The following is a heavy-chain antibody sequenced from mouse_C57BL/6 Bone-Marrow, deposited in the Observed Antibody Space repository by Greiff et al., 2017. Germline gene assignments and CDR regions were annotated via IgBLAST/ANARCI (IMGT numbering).Heavy chain of an antibody. CDR3: ARSDCYDYDWFAY. CDR2: IYPRSGNT. D-gene: IGHD2-4*01. CDR1: GYTFTSYG. Sequence: QVQLKQSGAELARPGASVKLSCKASGYTFTSYGISWVKQRTGQGLEWIGEIYPRSGNTYYNEKFKGKATLTADKSSSTAYMELRSLTSEDSAVYFCARSDCYDYDWFAYWGRGKRVTVSA. V-gene: IGHV1-81*01. J-gene: IGHJ3*01.